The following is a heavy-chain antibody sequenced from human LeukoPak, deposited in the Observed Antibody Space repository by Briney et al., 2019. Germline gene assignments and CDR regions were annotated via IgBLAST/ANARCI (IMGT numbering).Heavy chain of an antibody. J-gene: IGHJ3*02. D-gene: IGHD3-22*01. Sequence: GASVKVSCKASRYTFTGYYMHWVRQAPGQGLEWMGWINPNSGGTNYAQKFQGRVTMTRDTSISTAYMELSRLRSDDTAVYYCARVGYYDSSGHLYAFDIWGQGTMVTVSS. CDR1: RYTFTGYY. CDR3: ARVGYYDSSGHLYAFDI. V-gene: IGHV1-2*02. CDR2: INPNSGGT.